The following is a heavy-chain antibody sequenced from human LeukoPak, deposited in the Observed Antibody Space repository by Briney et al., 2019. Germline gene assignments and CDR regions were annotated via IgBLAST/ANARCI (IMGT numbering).Heavy chain of an antibody. V-gene: IGHV1-2*02. CDR1: GYTFTCYY. D-gene: IGHD4-23*01. CDR3: ARRTVVTPRAFDI. CDR2: INPNSGGT. Sequence: GASVKVSCKASGYTFTCYYMHWVRQAPGQGLEWMGWINPNSGGTNYAKKFQGRVTMTRDTSISTAYMELSRLRSDDTAVYYCARRTVVTPRAFDIWGQGTMVTVSS. J-gene: IGHJ3*02.